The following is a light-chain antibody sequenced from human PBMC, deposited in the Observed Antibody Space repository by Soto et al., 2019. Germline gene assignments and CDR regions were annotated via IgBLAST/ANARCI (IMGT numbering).Light chain of an antibody. V-gene: IGLV3-21*02. CDR2: DDS. Sequence: SYELTQPPSVSVAPGQTATLTCGGDRIATKGVHWYQQRPGQAPVVVVYDDSDRPSGIPERFSGSGSGNMATLTITRVEAGDEADYYCQVWDRTASVVFGGGTKLTVL. CDR3: QVWDRTASVV. J-gene: IGLJ2*01. CDR1: RIATKG.